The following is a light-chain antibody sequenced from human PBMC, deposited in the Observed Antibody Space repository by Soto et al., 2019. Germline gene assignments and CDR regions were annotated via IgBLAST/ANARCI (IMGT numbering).Light chain of an antibody. Sequence: QSVLTQPSSVSGSPGQSITFSFTGTSGDVGDYNYVCWYQQYPGKAPKVIIYDVTYRPSGVSNRFSGSKSGNTASLTTSGLQADDEADYYCSSYTSSGALFGTGTKVTVL. J-gene: IGLJ1*01. CDR2: DVT. CDR3: SSYTSSGAL. V-gene: IGLV2-14*01. CDR1: SGDVGDYNY.